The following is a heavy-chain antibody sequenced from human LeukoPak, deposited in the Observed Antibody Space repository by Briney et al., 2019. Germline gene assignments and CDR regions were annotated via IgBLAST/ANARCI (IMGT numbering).Heavy chain of an antibody. Sequence: PGGSLRLSCAASGFTFSSYWRSWVRQAPGKGLEWVANIKQDGSEKYYVDSVKGRFTISRDNAKNSLYLQMNSLRAEDTAVYYCARGNGYDTDYYYYYYMDVWGKGTTVTVSS. V-gene: IGHV3-7*01. J-gene: IGHJ6*03. CDR1: GFTFSSYW. CDR2: IKQDGSEK. D-gene: IGHD5-12*01. CDR3: ARGNGYDTDYYYYYYMDV.